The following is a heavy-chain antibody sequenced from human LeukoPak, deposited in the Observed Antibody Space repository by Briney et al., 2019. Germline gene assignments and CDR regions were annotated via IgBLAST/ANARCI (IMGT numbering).Heavy chain of an antibody. CDR1: GFTFSSYS. Sequence: PGGSLRLSCAASGFTFSSYSMNWVRQAPGRGLEWVSYISSSSSTIYYADSVKGRFTISRDNAKNSLYLQMNSLRDEDTAVYYCATSRRYYDSSGYYYVLDYWGQGTLVTVSS. CDR2: ISSSSSTI. J-gene: IGHJ4*02. V-gene: IGHV3-48*02. D-gene: IGHD3-22*01. CDR3: ATSRRYYDSSGYYYVLDY.